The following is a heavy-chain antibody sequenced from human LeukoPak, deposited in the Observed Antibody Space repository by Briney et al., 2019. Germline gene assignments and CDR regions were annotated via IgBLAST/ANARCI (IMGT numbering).Heavy chain of an antibody. V-gene: IGHV1-69*13. CDR2: IIPIFGTA. Sequence: SVKVSCKASGGTFSSYAISWVRQAPGQGLEWMGGIIPIFGTANYAQKFQGRVTITADESTSTAYMELSSLRSDDTAVYYCARVISGSYEGNDAFDIWGQGTMVTVSS. CDR1: GGTFSSYA. J-gene: IGHJ3*02. D-gene: IGHD1-26*01. CDR3: ARVISGSYEGNDAFDI.